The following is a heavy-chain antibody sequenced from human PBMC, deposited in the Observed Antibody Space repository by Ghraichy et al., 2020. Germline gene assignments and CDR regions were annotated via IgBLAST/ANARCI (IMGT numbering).Heavy chain of an antibody. D-gene: IGHD6-13*01. CDR1: GGGSFSGFY. Sequence: SETLSLTCAVSGGGSFSGFYWSWIRQSPGKGLEWSVEINQSGSTNYNASLKSRVTISVDTSTTQFSRNVNSGTAADTTVYYCASGQRARSIATPGTTRHGLFAYWGQGTLVTVSS. CDR2: INQSGST. J-gene: IGHJ4*02. CDR3: ASGQRARSIATPGTTRHGLFAY. V-gene: IGHV4-34*01.